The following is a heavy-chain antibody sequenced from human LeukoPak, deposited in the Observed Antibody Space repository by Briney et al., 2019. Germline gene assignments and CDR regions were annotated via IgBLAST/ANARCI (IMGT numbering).Heavy chain of an antibody. J-gene: IGHJ4*02. D-gene: IGHD6-13*01. CDR3: AKARPGRAAAGPGYFDY. V-gene: IGHV3-23*01. CDR2: ISNSDNKP. CDR1: GFTFSSYA. Sequence: PGGSLRLSCAASGFTFSSYAMSWVRQAPGKGLEWVSTISNSDNKPYYADSVKGRFTISRDNSKNTLHLQMNSLTAEDTAMYYCAKARPGRAAAGPGYFDYWGQGTLVTVSS.